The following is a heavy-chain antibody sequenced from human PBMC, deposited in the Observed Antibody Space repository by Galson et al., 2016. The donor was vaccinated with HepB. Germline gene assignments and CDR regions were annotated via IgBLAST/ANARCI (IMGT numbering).Heavy chain of an antibody. Sequence: SETLSLTCTVSGGSINSSSYYWGWIRQPPGKGLEWIGSIYYSGSTYYNPSLKSRVTISVDTSKSQFSLKLSSVTAADTAVYYCATYGGFPYCRGGNCYRVDYWGQGTLVTVSS. CDR1: GGSINSSSYY. V-gene: IGHV4-39*01. D-gene: IGHD2-15*01. J-gene: IGHJ4*02. CDR2: IYYSGST. CDR3: ATYGGFPYCRGGNCYRVDY.